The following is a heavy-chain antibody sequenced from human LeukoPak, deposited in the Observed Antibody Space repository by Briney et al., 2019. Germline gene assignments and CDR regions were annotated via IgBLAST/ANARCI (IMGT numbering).Heavy chain of an antibody. CDR3: ARGATFGELFWWFDP. CDR1: GYTFTSYD. J-gene: IGHJ5*02. Sequence: ASVKVSCKASGYTFTSYDIKWVRQATGQGLEWMGWINPNSGGTNYAQKFQGWVTMTRDTSISTAYMELSRLRSDDTAAYYCARGATFGELFWWFDPWGQGTLVTVSS. V-gene: IGHV1-2*04. CDR2: INPNSGGT. D-gene: IGHD3-10*01.